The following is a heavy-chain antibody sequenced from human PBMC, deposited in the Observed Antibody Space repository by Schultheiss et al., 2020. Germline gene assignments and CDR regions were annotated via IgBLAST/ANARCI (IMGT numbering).Heavy chain of an antibody. CDR3: ARDLYYDSSGYPSYYGMDV. CDR1: GYTFTGYY. D-gene: IGHD3-22*01. Sequence: SVKVSCKASGYTFTGYYMHWVRQAPGQGLEWMGGIIPIFGTANYAQKFQGRVTITADESTSTAYMELSSVTAADTAVYYCARDLYYDSSGYPSYYGMDVWGQGTTVTVSS. CDR2: IIPIFGTA. J-gene: IGHJ6*02. V-gene: IGHV1-69*13.